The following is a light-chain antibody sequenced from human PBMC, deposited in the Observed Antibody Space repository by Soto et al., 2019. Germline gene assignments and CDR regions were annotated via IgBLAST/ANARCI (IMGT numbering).Light chain of an antibody. J-gene: IGLJ1*01. CDR1: SSDVGTYNY. CDR3: TPNTRDTALV. Sequence: QSVLTQPASVSGSPGQSITITCTVTSSDVGTYNYVSWYQHHPGKAPKLIIYEVSNWPSGVSNRFSGSKSGSTASLTISGLQAEDEADYHCTPNTRDTALVFGTGTKVTLL. V-gene: IGLV2-14*01. CDR2: EVS.